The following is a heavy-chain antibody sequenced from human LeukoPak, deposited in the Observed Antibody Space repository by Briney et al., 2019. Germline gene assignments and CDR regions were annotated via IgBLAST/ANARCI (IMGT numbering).Heavy chain of an antibody. V-gene: IGHV4-4*09. CDR3: AKSYFDYSTYYSYYFNL. D-gene: IGHD4-11*01. Sequence: SETLSLTCTVSGGSISSGYWSWIRQPPGRGLEWIGYIYTSGSTNYNPSLKSRVTISVDTSKNQFALKLSSVTAADTAVYYCAKSYFDYSTYYSYYFNLWGQGALVTVSS. CDR2: IYTSGST. J-gene: IGHJ4*02. CDR1: GGSISSGY.